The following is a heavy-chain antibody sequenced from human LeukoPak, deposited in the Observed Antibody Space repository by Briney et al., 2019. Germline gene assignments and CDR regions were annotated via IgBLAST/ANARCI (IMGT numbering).Heavy chain of an antibody. CDR1: GGSISSSSYY. Sequence: SETLSLTCTVSGGSISSSSYYWGWIRQPPGKGLEWIGKIYYSGSTYYNSSLKSRVTISVDTSKNQFSLKLSSVTAADTAVYYCARDDLNKYYFDYWGQGTLVTVSS. D-gene: IGHD2/OR15-2a*01. J-gene: IGHJ4*02. V-gene: IGHV4-39*02. CDR3: ARDDLNKYYFDY. CDR2: IYYSGST.